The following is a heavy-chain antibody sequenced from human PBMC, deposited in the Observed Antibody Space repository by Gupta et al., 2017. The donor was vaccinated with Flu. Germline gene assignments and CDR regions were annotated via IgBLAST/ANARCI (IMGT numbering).Heavy chain of an antibody. Sequence: EVQLVESGGGLVKPGGSLRLSCAASGFTFSSYSMNWVRQAPGKGLEWVSSISSSSSYIYYADSVKGRFTIARDNAKNSLYLQMNSLRAEDTAVYYCARANCSGGSCYSDYYYYGMDVWGQGTTVTVSS. J-gene: IGHJ6*02. CDR3: ARANCSGGSCYSDYYYYGMDV. V-gene: IGHV3-21*01. D-gene: IGHD2-15*01. CDR2: ISSSSSYI. CDR1: GFTFSSYS.